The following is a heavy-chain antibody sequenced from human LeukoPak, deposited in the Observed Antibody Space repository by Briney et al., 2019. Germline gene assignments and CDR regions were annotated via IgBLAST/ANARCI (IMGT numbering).Heavy chain of an antibody. CDR2: INPSGGST. CDR1: GYTFTSYY. CDR3: ASRTKFNYDYVWGSYRYEAWFDP. J-gene: IGHJ5*02. Sequence: ASVKVSCKASGYTFTSYYMHWVRQAPGQGLEWMGIINPSGGSTSYAQKFQGRVTMTRDTSKNQFSLKLSSVTAADTAVYYCASRTKFNYDYVWGSYRYEAWFDPWGQGTLVTVSS. V-gene: IGHV1-46*01. D-gene: IGHD3-16*02.